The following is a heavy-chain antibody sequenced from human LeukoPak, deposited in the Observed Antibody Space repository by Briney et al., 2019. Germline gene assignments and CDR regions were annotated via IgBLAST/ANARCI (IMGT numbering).Heavy chain of an antibody. CDR2: IWYDGSNK. D-gene: IGHD3-3*01. Sequence: GGSLRLSCAASGFTFSSYGMHWVRQAPGKGLEWVAVIWYDGSNKYYADSVKGRFTISRDNSKNTLYLQMNSLRAEDTAVYYCAKANDFWSGTIIDYWGQGTLVTVSS. J-gene: IGHJ4*02. V-gene: IGHV3-33*06. CDR1: GFTFSSYG. CDR3: AKANDFWSGTIIDY.